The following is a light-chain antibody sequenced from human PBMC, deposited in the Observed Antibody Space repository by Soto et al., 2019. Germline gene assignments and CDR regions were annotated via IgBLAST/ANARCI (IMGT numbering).Light chain of an antibody. CDR3: QQYGSAPLT. Sequence: EIVMTQSPPTLSVSPGERATLSCRASQTGSSSVDWYQQKPGKAPRLLRDEASNRATCSPARFSGSGAGADFTLTSSRLEPEDFAVYYCQQYGSAPLTFGQGTNVEIK. CDR1: QTGSSS. J-gene: IGKJ1*01. V-gene: IGKV3-20*01. CDR2: EAS.